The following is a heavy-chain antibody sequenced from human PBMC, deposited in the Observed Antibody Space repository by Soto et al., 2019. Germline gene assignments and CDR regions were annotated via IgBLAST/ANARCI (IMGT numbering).Heavy chain of an antibody. V-gene: IGHV3-30*18. D-gene: IGHD3-3*01. Sequence: PGGSLILSCAASGFTFSSYGMHWVRQAPGKGLEWVAVISYDGSNKYYADSVKGRFTISRDNSKNTLYLQMNSLRAEDTAVYYCAKVYYDFWSGLGPTDYWGQGTLVTVSS. CDR2: ISYDGSNK. CDR3: AKVYYDFWSGLGPTDY. J-gene: IGHJ4*02. CDR1: GFTFSSYG.